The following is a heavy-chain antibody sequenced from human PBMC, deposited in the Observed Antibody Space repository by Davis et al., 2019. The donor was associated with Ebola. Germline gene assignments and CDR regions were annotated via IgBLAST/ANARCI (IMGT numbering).Heavy chain of an antibody. CDR3: AKGDFWNGYSEYYQH. CDR2: IWSDGSKK. D-gene: IGHD3-3*01. V-gene: IGHV3-33*06. CDR1: GFTFSSYW. J-gene: IGHJ1*01. Sequence: GESLKISCAASGFTFSSYWMSWVRQAPGKGLEWVAAIWSDGSKKYYADSVKGRFTISRDNSENTLYLQMNSLRVEDTAVYYCAKGDFWNGYSEYYQHWGQGTLVTVSS.